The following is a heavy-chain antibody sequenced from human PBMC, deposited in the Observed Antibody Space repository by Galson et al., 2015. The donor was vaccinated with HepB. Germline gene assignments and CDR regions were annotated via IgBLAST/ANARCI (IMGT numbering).Heavy chain of an antibody. CDR2: IATGNTHM. D-gene: IGHD2-2*01. J-gene: IGHJ3*02. V-gene: IGHV3-21*01. CDR1: GFTLSTYN. Sequence: SLRLSCAASGFTLSTYNMNWVRQAPGKGLEWVPFIATGNTHMKYAESVKGRFTISRDDAKNSLYLQMSSLRAEDTAIYYCARDLSTSRRAYDIWGQGTLVTVSS. CDR3: ARDLSTSRRAYDI.